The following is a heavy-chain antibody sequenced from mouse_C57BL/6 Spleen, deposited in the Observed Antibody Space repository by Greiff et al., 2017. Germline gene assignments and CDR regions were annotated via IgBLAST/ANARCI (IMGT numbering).Heavy chain of an antibody. CDR1: GYAFSSSW. V-gene: IGHV1-82*01. CDR2: IYPGDGDT. CDR3: ATETSYDCGSSYNYAMDD. J-gene: IGHJ4*01. D-gene: IGHD1-1*01. Sequence: QVQLKESGPELVKPGASVKISCKASGYAFSSSWMNWVKQRPGKGLEWIGRIYPGDGDTNYNGKIKGKATLTADKSSSTAYMQLSSLTSEDSAVYFCATETSYDCGSSYNYAMDDWGQGTSVTVSS.